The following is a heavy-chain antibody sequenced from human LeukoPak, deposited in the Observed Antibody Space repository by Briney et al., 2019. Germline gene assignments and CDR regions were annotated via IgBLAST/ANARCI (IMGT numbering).Heavy chain of an antibody. V-gene: IGHV1-8*02. CDR2: MNPNSGNT. CDR3: ARNWRGYFDL. Sequence: GASVKVSCKASGYTFTSYGNSWVRQATGQGLEWMGWMNPNSGNTGYAQKFQGRVTMTRNTSISTAYMELSSLRSEDTAVYYCARNWRGYFDLWGRGTLVTVSS. J-gene: IGHJ2*01. CDR1: GYTFTSYG.